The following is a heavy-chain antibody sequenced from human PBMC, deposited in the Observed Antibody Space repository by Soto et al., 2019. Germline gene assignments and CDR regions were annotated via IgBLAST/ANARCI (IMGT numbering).Heavy chain of an antibody. V-gene: IGHV1-2*04. CDR3: ARDRSSTSGFAFDI. CDR2: INPNSGGT. J-gene: IGHJ3*02. CDR1: GYTFTGYY. D-gene: IGHD2-2*01. Sequence: ASVKVSCKASGYTFTGYYMHWVRQAPGQGLEWMGWINPNSGGTNYAQKFQGWVTMTRDTSISTAYMELSRLRSDDTAVYYCARDRSSTSGFAFDIWGQGTMVTVSS.